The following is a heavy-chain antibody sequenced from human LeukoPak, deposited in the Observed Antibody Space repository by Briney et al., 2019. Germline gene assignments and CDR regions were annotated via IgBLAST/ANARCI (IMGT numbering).Heavy chain of an antibody. CDR3: ASSYNYDSSPYFDEAFDI. Sequence: ASMKVSCKASGYTFTKYGISWVRQAPGQGLEWVGGITAAHKDTSYAQKFQGRVTVTTGTSTNTASMELRSLRSDDTAVYYYASSYNYDSSPYFDEAFDIWGQGTEVTVSS. CDR1: GYTFTKYG. D-gene: IGHD3-22*01. V-gene: IGHV1-18*01. CDR2: ITAAHKDT. J-gene: IGHJ3*02.